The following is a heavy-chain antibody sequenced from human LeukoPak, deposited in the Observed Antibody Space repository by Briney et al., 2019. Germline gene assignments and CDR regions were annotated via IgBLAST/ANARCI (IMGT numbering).Heavy chain of an antibody. CDR2: ISSGGSTT. Sequence: GGSLRLSCAASGFTFGDYYMSWIRQAPGKGLEWVSYISSGGSTTYYADSVKGRFTISRDDAKNSLYLQMNSLRAEDTALYYCARSSFSMVRGVNWFDPWGQGTLVTVPS. CDR3: ARSSFSMVRGVNWFDP. V-gene: IGHV3-11*04. J-gene: IGHJ5*02. D-gene: IGHD3-10*01. CDR1: GFTFGDYY.